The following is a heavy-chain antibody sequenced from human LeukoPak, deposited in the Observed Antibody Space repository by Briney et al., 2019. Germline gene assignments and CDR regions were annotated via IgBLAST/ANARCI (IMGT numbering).Heavy chain of an antibody. V-gene: IGHV4-30-4*01. J-gene: IGHJ4*02. D-gene: IGHD1-7*01. CDR2: IYYSGST. CDR3: ARHLSAGKLELRGYFDY. CDR1: GGSISSGDYY. Sequence: SQTLSLTCTVSGGSISSGDYYWSWIRQPPGKGLEWIGYIYYSGSTNYNPSLKSRVTISVDTSKNQFSLKLSSVTAADTAVYYCARHLSAGKLELRGYFDYWGQGTLVTVSS.